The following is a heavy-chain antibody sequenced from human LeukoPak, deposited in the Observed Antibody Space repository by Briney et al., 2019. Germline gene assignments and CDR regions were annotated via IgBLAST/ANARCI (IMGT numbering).Heavy chain of an antibody. J-gene: IGHJ3*02. Sequence: PGWSLRLSCAASGFPFSDTWMSWVRQAPGKGLEWVGRIKSKTDGGTTDYAAPVKGRFTISRDDSKNTLYLQMNSLKTEDTAVYYCTTVSRVYGAFDIWGQGTMVTVSS. CDR2: IKSKTDGGTT. D-gene: IGHD5/OR15-5a*01. V-gene: IGHV3-15*01. CDR1: GFPFSDTW. CDR3: TTVSRVYGAFDI.